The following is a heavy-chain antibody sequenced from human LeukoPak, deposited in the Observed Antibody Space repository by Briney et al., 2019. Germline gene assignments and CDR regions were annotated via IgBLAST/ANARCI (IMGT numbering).Heavy chain of an antibody. CDR3: ARGKRSYDS. Sequence: GGSLRLSCVACGFTFSDYYMTGFRQTPGKGVEWRSYISGRSYSIYYAQSVKGRFTISRDNSNNSLYLQLNFLRVEDTAIYYCARGKRSYDSWGQGTLVTVSS. J-gene: IGHJ4*02. V-gene: IGHV3-11*01. CDR2: ISGRSYSI. CDR1: GFTFSDYY.